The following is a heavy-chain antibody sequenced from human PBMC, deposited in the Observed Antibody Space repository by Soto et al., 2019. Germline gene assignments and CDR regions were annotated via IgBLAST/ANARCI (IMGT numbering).Heavy chain of an antibody. Sequence: WGSLRLSCAASGFTFSSYGMHWVRQAPGKGLEWVAVIWYDGSSKYYADSVKGRFTISRDNSKNTLYLQMNSLRAEDTAVYYCARTTTVTTPLDYWGQGTLVTVSS. D-gene: IGHD4-17*01. V-gene: IGHV3-33*01. J-gene: IGHJ4*02. CDR1: GFTFSSYG. CDR2: IWYDGSSK. CDR3: ARTTTVTTPLDY.